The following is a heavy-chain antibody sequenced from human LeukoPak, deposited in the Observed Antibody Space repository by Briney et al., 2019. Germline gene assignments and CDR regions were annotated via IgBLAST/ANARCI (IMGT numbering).Heavy chain of an antibody. CDR2: VYYGGGT. CDR1: GGSISSSNYY. Sequence: SETLSLTCIVFGGSISSSNYYWGWIRQPPGKGLEWIGNVYYGGGTYYNPSLKSRVTISLDTSKNQFSLKLTSVTAADTAVYYCARDQGNVDSSAWYLLGNAFDIWGQGTMVSVSS. J-gene: IGHJ3*02. D-gene: IGHD6-19*01. CDR3: ARDQGNVDSSAWYLLGNAFDI. V-gene: IGHV4-39*07.